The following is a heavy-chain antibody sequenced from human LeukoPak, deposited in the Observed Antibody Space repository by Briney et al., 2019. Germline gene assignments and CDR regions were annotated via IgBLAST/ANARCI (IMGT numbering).Heavy chain of an antibody. CDR3: ASTLLESATDYYMDV. V-gene: IGHV4-34*01. CDR2: INHSGST. CDR1: GGSFSGYY. D-gene: IGHD2-21*01. J-gene: IGHJ6*03. Sequence: SETLSLTCAVYGGSFSGYYWSWIRQPPGKGLEWIGEINHSGSTNYNPSLKSRVTISVDTSKNQFSLKLSSVTAADTAVYYCASTLLESATDYYMDVWGKGTTVTISS.